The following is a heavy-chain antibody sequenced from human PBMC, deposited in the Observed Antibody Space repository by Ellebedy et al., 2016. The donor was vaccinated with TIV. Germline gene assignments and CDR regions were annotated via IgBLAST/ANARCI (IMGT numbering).Heavy chain of an antibody. Sequence: SETLSLTXTVSGGSISSSDYYWSWIRQPPGKGLEWIGYIYYSGNTYYNPSPKSRVTISADTSKNQLSLNLSSVTAADTAVYYCARARTYYYGSGSYSDYYGMDVWGQGTTVTVSS. D-gene: IGHD3-10*01. CDR2: IYYSGNT. CDR1: GGSISSSDYY. J-gene: IGHJ6*02. V-gene: IGHV4-30-4*01. CDR3: ARARTYYYGSGSYSDYYGMDV.